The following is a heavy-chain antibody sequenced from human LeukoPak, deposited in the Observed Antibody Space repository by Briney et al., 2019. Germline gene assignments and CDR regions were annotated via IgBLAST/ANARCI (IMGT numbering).Heavy chain of an antibody. J-gene: IGHJ3*02. D-gene: IGHD3-10*01. CDR3: ARDIELLWFGELPRDAFDI. CDR1: GFTFSSYE. V-gene: IGHV3-20*04. CDR2: INWNGGST. Sequence: GGSLRLSCAASGFTFSSYEMNWVRQAPGKGLEWVSGINWNGGSTGYADSVKGRFTISRDNAKNSLSLQMNSLRVEDTALYYCARDIELLWFGELPRDAFDIWGQGTMVTVSS.